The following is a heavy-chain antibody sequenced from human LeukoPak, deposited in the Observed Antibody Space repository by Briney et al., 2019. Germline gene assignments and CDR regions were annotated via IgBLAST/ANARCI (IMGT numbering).Heavy chain of an antibody. CDR2: ISPNGIT. CDR3: ARVPGVYYDISIGFGSGWFDP. V-gene: IGHV4-4*02. J-gene: IGHJ5*02. D-gene: IGHD3-9*01. CDR1: GFTFTTYW. Sequence: GSLRLSCAASGFTFTTYWMSWVRQAPGKGLEWIGVISPNGITYYNPSLRGRVTISEDTSKNQFSLKLRSMTATDTAMYYCARVPGVYYDISIGFGSGWFDPWGQGILVTVSS.